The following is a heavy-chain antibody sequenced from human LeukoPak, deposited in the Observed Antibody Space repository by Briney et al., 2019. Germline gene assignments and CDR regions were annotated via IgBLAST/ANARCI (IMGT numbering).Heavy chain of an antibody. J-gene: IGHJ4*02. Sequence: GGSLRLSCAASGFTFSSFSMNWVRQAPGKGLEWVSTISTSGAATYYADSVKGRFTISRDNSKNTLYLQMNSLRADDTAVYYCAKKGYAGQGTYSYYFDYWGQGALVTVSS. V-gene: IGHV3-23*01. D-gene: IGHD3-10*01. CDR1: GFTFSSFS. CDR2: ISTSGAAT. CDR3: AKKGYAGQGTYSYYFDY.